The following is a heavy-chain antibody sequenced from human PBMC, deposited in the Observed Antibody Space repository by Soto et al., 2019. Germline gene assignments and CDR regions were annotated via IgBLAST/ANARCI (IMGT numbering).Heavy chain of an antibody. CDR3: AKDRYDYYYGMDV. Sequence: QVQLVESGGGVVQPGRSLRLSCAASGFTFSSYGMHWVRQAPGKGLEWVAVISYDGSNKYYADSVKGRFTISRDNSKNTLYLQMNSFRAEDTAVYYCAKDRYDYYYGMDVWGQGTTVTVSS. CDR1: GFTFSSYG. CDR2: ISYDGSNK. J-gene: IGHJ6*02. V-gene: IGHV3-30*18.